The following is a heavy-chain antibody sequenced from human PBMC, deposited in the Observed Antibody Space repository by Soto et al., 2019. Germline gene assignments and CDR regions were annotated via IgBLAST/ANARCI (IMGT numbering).Heavy chain of an antibody. V-gene: IGHV2-26*01. CDR3: ARGYYDFWSGYPMGGMDV. CDR2: IFSNDEK. D-gene: IGHD3-3*01. J-gene: IGHJ6*02. CDR1: GFSLSNARMG. Sequence: QVTLKESGPVLVNPTEPLTLTCTVSGFSLSNARMGVSWIRQPPGKALEWLAHIFSNDEKSYSTSLKSRLTISKDTSKSQVVLTMTNMDPVDTATYYCARGYYDFWSGYPMGGMDVWGQGTTVTVSS.